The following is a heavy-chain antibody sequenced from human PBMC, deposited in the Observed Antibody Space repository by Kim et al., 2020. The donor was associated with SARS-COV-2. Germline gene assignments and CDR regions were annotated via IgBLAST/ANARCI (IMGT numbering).Heavy chain of an antibody. CDR2: INSDGSSI. CDR1: GFSFSDSY. J-gene: IGHJ4*02. V-gene: IGHV3-11*01. Sequence: GGSLRLSCAASGFSFSDSYMPWIRQAPGKGLEWVAYINSDGSSITYADSVNGRFTISKDNTKKKLSLQMNSLTPEDTDVYYCVRERSTGGQGTLVT. D-gene: IGHD1-26*01. CDR3: VRERST.